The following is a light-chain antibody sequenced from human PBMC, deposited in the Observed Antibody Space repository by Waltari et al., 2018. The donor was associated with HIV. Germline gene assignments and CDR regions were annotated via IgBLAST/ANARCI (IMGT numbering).Light chain of an antibody. V-gene: IGLV3-25*03. CDR1: VLSKQF. J-gene: IGLJ2*01. CDR3: QSADKNIKSVV. CDR2: KDS. Sequence: SYELTQPPSVSVSPGQTAGIPCSGDVLSKQFVYWYQQKTGQAPSLLIYKDSQRPSGVPERFSVSTSGTTVTLTITGVLAEDEAEYYCQSADKNIKSVVFGGGTKLTVL.